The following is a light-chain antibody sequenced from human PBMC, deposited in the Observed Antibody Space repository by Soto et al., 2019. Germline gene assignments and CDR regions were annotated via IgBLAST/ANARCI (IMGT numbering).Light chain of an antibody. CDR2: LGS. V-gene: IGKV2-28*01. J-gene: IGKJ1*01. CDR3: MQTLQTPWT. Sequence: DIVMTQAPLSLPVTPGEPASISCRSSQSLLHSNGYNYLDWHLQKPGQSPQVLIHLGSNRASGVPDRFNGSGSGTDFTLKISREEAEDVGIYYCMQTLQTPWTFGQGTRVETK. CDR1: QSLLHSNGYNY.